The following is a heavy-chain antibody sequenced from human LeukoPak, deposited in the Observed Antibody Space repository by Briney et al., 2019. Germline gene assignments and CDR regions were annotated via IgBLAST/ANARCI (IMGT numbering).Heavy chain of an antibody. J-gene: IGHJ4*02. CDR1: GLAFSSYS. V-gene: IGHV3-30*04. D-gene: IGHD3-3*01. CDR3: ARDFTPEWFDIH. Sequence: GGSLRLSCVASGLAFSSYSMHWVRQAPGKGLEWVGVISYDGSDEYYTDSVKGRFTISRDNSKNTVYLQMNSLRADDPAVYYCARDFTPEWFDIHWGQGTLVTVS. CDR2: ISYDGSDE.